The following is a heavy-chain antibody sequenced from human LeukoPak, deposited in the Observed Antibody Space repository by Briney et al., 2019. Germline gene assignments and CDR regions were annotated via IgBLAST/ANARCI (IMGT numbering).Heavy chain of an antibody. V-gene: IGHV3-21*01. D-gene: IGHD3-22*01. CDR1: GFTFSSYS. Sequence: GGSLRLSCAAFGFTFSSYSMNWVRQAPGKGLEWVSSISSSSSYIYYADSVKGRFTISRDNAKNSLYLQMNSLRAEDTAVYYCARDKPDYDSSGYFDYWGQGTLVTVSS. CDR3: ARDKPDYDSSGYFDY. J-gene: IGHJ4*02. CDR2: ISSSSSYI.